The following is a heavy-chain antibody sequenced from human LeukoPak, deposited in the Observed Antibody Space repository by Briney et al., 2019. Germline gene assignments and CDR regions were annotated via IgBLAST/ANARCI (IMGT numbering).Heavy chain of an antibody. CDR3: AKSFPSNYYDSSGYSYFDY. D-gene: IGHD3-22*01. J-gene: IGHJ4*02. CDR1: GFTFSSYD. Sequence: PGGSLRLSCAASGFTFSSYDMHWVRQAPGKGLEWVAFIRYDGSNKYYADSVKGRFTIPRDNSKNTLYLQMNSLRAEDTAVYYCAKSFPSNYYDSSGYSYFDYWGQGTLVTVSS. CDR2: IRYDGSNK. V-gene: IGHV3-30*02.